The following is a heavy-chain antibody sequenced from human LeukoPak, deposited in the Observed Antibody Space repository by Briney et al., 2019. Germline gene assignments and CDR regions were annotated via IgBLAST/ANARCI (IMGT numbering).Heavy chain of an antibody. CDR2: VKHNGKT. Sequence: PSDTLSLTCAVSGGSFFDYYWTWIRQSPGKGLAWACEVKHNGKTTYNASIKTRLTIFEDTSKNEFSLKMTSVTAADTAVYYCSLGGDTEAADTLPLDYWGQGTLVTVSS. D-gene: IGHD5-18*01. V-gene: IGHV4-34*01. CDR1: GGSFFDYY. CDR3: SLGGDTEAADTLPLDY. J-gene: IGHJ4*02.